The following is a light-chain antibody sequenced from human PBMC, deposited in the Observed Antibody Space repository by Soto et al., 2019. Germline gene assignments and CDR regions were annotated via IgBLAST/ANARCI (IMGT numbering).Light chain of an antibody. V-gene: IGKV3D-15*01. CDR1: QSVNSN. CDR3: QQHGQWPIT. CDR2: GIS. Sequence: IVMTQYPATLSVSPGERATLSCRASQSVNSNYLAWYQQKPGQAPRLLIYGISKRATDIPDRFSGSGSGTEFTLTISSLQPEDFATYYCQQHGQWPITFGQRRLLEVK. J-gene: IGKJ5*01.